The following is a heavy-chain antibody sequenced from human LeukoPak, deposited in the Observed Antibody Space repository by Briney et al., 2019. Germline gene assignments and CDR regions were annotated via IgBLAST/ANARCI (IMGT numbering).Heavy chain of an antibody. V-gene: IGHV3-21*01. CDR2: ISSSSYI. CDR1: GFTFSSYS. D-gene: IGHD3-22*01. J-gene: IGHJ4*02. Sequence: GGSLRLSCAASGFTFSSYSMNWVRQAPGKGLEWVSSISSSSYIYYADSVKGRFTISRDNSKSTLYLQMNSLRAEDTAVYYCARDSKHYYDTSGYVIFDYWGQGTLVIVSS. CDR3: ARDSKHYYDTSGYVIFDY.